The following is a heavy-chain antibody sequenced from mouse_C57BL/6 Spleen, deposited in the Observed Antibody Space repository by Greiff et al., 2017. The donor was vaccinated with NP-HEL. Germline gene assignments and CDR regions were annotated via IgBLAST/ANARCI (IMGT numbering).Heavy chain of an antibody. Sequence: EVMLVESGGGLVKPGGSLKLSCAASGFTFSDYGMHWVRQAPEKGLEWVAYISSGRSTIYYADTVKGRFTLSRDNAKDTLFLQMTSLRSEDTAMYYCARYIYYYGSSYEGAIDYWGQGTSVTVSS. CDR3: ARYIYYYGSSYEGAIDY. CDR2: ISSGRSTI. D-gene: IGHD1-1*01. CDR1: GFTFSDYG. J-gene: IGHJ4*01. V-gene: IGHV5-17*01.